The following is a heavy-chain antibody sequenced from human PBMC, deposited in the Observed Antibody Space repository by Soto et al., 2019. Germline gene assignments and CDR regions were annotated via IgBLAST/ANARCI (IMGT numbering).Heavy chain of an antibody. CDR3: ARAPMVRGVIRSPNFDD. V-gene: IGHV1-18*01. CDR1: GYTFTSYG. CDR2: ISAYNGNT. J-gene: IGHJ4*02. D-gene: IGHD3-10*01. Sequence: ASVKVSCKASGYTFTSYGISWVRQAPGQGLEWMGWISAYNGNTNYAQKLQGRVTMTTDTSTSTAYVELRSLRSDDTAVYYCARAPMVRGVIRSPNFDDWGQGTLVTVSS.